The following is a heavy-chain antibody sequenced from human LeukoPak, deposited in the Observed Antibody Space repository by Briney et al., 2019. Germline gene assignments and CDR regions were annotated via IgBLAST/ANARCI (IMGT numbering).Heavy chain of an antibody. CDR3: AGSRGGPLGAFDI. Sequence: PSETLSLTCTVSGGSVSSYYWSWIRQPPGKGLEWIGYIYYSGSTDYNPSLKSRVTISVNTSKNQFSLKLTSVTAADTAVYYCAGSRGGPLGAFDIWGQGTMVTVSS. V-gene: IGHV4-59*08. CDR1: GGSVSSYY. CDR2: IYYSGST. D-gene: IGHD2-15*01. J-gene: IGHJ3*02.